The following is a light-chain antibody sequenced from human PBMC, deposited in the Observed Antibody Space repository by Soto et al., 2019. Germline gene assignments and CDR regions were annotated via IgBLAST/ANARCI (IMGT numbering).Light chain of an antibody. Sequence: QSVLTQPSSASGSPGQSVTISCPGTSSDVGAYNYVSWYQQLPGKAPKLIIYEVSKRPSGVPDRFSGSKSGNTASLTVSGLQAEDEADYYCTSYAGTYSFFYVFGTGTKVTVL. CDR3: TSYAGTYSFFYV. CDR2: EVS. CDR1: SSDVGAYNY. J-gene: IGLJ1*01. V-gene: IGLV2-8*01.